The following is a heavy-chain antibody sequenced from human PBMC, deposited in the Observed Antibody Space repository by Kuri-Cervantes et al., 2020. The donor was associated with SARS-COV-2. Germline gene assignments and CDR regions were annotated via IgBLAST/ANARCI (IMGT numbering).Heavy chain of an antibody. Sequence: GGSLSLSCAASGFTFSSYGMHWVRQAPGKGLEWVAVIWYGGSNKYYADPVKGRFTISRDNSKNTVYLQMNSLRAEDTAVYYCARVYYSGSYHDPFDIWGQGTMITVSS. V-gene: IGHV3-33*01. CDR2: IWYGGSNK. CDR1: GFTFSSYG. D-gene: IGHD1-26*01. J-gene: IGHJ3*02. CDR3: ARVYYSGSYHDPFDI.